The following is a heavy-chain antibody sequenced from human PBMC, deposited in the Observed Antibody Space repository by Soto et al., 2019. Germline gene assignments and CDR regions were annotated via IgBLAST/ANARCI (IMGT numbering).Heavy chain of an antibody. CDR2: ISAYNGNT. V-gene: IGHV1-18*01. CDR1: GHTFTSYG. Sequence: ASVKVSCKASGHTFTSYGISWVRQAPGQGLEWMGWISAYNGNTNYAQKLQGRVTMTTDTSTSTAYMELRSLRSDDTAVYYCARVVDGLSTNWLGPWGQGTLVTVSS. J-gene: IGHJ5*02. CDR3: ARVVDGLSTNWLGP. D-gene: IGHD2-15*01.